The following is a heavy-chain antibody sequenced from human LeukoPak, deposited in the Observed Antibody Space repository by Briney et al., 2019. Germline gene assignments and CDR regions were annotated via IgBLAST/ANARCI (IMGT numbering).Heavy chain of an antibody. CDR2: IYSSGTT. CDR3: AREGSSRPFDY. J-gene: IGHJ4*02. D-gene: IGHD1-26*01. V-gene: IGHV4-4*07. CDR1: GDSVSSYY. Sequence: SETLSLTCTVSGDSVSSYYWTWIRQPAGKGLEWIGRIYSSGTTHYNPSLKSRVTMSVDTSKNQFTLKLSSVTAADTAVYYCAREGSSRPFDYWGQGTLVTDSS.